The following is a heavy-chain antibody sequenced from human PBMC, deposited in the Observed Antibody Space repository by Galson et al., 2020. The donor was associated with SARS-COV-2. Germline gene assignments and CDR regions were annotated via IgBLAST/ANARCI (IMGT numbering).Heavy chain of an antibody. Sequence: SQTLSLTCTVSGGSISGYYWTWIRQPPGQGLEWIAYMYYNAKATYNASLQSRATISVDTSKNQFFLRLKSATAADTAVYYCVRGNPVKGADGVPWRGWDYWGPGILVTVSP. CDR2: MYYNAKA. CDR3: VRGNPVKGADGVPWRGWDY. V-gene: IGHV4-59*01. J-gene: IGHJ4*02. D-gene: IGHD3-3*01. CDR1: GGSISGYY.